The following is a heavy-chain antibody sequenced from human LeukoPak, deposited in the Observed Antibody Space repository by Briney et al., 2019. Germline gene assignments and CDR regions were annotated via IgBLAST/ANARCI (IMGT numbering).Heavy chain of an antibody. D-gene: IGHD5-12*01. J-gene: IGHJ4*02. V-gene: IGHV4-34*01. CDR1: GGSISNYY. CDR2: INHSGST. Sequence: SETLSLTCTVSGGSISNYYWGWIRQPPGKGLEWIGEINHSGSTNYNPSLKSRVTISVDTSKNQFSLKLSSVTAADTAVYYCARGLGGYAPYWGQGTLVTVSS. CDR3: ARGLGGYAPY.